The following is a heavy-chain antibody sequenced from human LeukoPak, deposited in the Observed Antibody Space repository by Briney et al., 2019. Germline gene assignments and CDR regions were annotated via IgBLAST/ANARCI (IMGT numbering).Heavy chain of an antibody. CDR2: VYCSGST. CDR1: GGSIGGYY. CDR3: AGAPIVVSPVADYFDY. Sequence: SETLSLTCTVSGGSIGGYYGSWVRQPAGKGLEWIGRVYCSGSTNYNLSLKSRVTLSVDTSKNQFSLELSSVTAADTAVYYCAGAPIVVSPVADYFDYWGLGTLVTVSS. D-gene: IGHD2-15*01. V-gene: IGHV4-4*07. J-gene: IGHJ4*02.